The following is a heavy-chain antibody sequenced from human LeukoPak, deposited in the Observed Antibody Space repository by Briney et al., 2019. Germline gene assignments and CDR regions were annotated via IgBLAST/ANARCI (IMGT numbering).Heavy chain of an antibody. J-gene: IGHJ4*02. V-gene: IGHV3-23*01. CDR2: IIGSVHSA. CDR3: AKHSYDSSGYYSIDY. D-gene: IGHD3-22*01. Sequence: GGSLRLSCAASGFTLTSYAMSWVRQAPGKGLEWVSAIIGSVHSAYYADSVKGRFTISRDNSKNTLYLQMNSLRAEDTAVYYCAKHSYDSSGYYSIDYWGQGTLVTVFS. CDR1: GFTLTSYA.